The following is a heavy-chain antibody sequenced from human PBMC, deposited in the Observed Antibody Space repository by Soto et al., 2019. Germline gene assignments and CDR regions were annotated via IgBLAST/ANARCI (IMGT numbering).Heavy chain of an antibody. V-gene: IGHV2-26*01. D-gene: IGHD2-15*01. J-gene: IGHJ6*02. CDR2: IFSNDEK. Sequence: QVTLKESGPVLVKPTETLTLTCTVSGFSLRNARMGVSWIRQPPGKALEWLAHIFSNDEKSYSTSLKSRLTISKDTSKSQVVLTMTNMDPVDTATYYGERAIVLVAATRVQGGIDVWGQGTPVTVSS. CDR1: GFSLRNARMG. CDR3: ERAIVLVAATRVQGGIDV.